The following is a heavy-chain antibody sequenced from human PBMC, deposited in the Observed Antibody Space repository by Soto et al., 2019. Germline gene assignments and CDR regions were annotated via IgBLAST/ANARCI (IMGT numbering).Heavy chain of an antibody. Sequence: EVQLVESGGGLVQPGGSLRLSCAASGFTFSSYAMHWVRQAPGKGLEYVSVISSNGGSTYYANSVKGRFTISRDNSKNTLYLQNGSLRAEDMAVYYCSRAIMETYGMDVLGQGTTVTVSS. V-gene: IGHV3-64*01. CDR3: SRAIMETYGMDV. J-gene: IGHJ6*02. CDR1: GFTFSSYA. D-gene: IGHD2-8*01. CDR2: ISSNGGST.